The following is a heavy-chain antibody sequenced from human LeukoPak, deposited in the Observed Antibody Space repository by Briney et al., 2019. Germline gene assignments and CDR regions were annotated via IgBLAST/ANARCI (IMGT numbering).Heavy chain of an antibody. CDR3: ARGHMRGFGRGGVDY. CDR2: INHSGGT. CDR1: GGSFSGYY. V-gene: IGHV4-34*01. D-gene: IGHD3-10*01. J-gene: IGHJ4*02. Sequence: SETLSLTCAVYGGSFSGYYWSWIRQPPGKGLEWIGEINHSGGTNYNPSLRSRVTISVDTSKNQFSLKLSSVTAADTAVYYCARGHMRGFGRGGVDYWGQGTLVTVSS.